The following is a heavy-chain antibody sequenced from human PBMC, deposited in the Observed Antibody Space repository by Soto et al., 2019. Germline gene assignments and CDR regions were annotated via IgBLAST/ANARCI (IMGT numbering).Heavy chain of an antibody. Sequence: PGGSLRLSCAASGFTFSTYSMNWVRQAPGKGPEWVSGISWNSGSIGYADSVKGRFTISRDNAKNSLYLQMNSLRAEDTALYYCAKAPGGAAAATDDAFDIWGQGTMVTVSS. V-gene: IGHV3-9*01. CDR1: GFTFSTYS. CDR2: ISWNSGSI. CDR3: AKAPGGAAAATDDAFDI. J-gene: IGHJ3*02. D-gene: IGHD6-13*01.